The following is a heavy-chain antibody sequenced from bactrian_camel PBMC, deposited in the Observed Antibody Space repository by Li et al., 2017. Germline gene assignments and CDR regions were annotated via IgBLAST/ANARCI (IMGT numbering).Heavy chain of an antibody. CDR3: ATRTDCGWGSTASLLKVVYQI. V-gene: IGHV3S1*01. J-gene: IGHJ4*01. Sequence: HVQLVESGGGSVQAGGSLRLNCAFDAYTPTSVRMAWFRQAPGNAREGVAGISTGGGSTYYADSVKGRFTISHDNANDTVYLQMNTLKPEDTALYYCATRTDCGWGSTASLLKVVYQIWGQGTQVTVS. D-gene: IGHD3*01. CDR1: AYTPTSVR. CDR2: ISTGGGST.